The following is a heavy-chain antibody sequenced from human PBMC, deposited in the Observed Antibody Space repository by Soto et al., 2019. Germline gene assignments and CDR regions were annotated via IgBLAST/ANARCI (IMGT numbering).Heavy chain of an antibody. CDR2: ISYDGSNK. V-gene: IGHV3-30*18. Sequence: GGSLRLSCAASGFTFSSYAMSWVRQAPGKGLEWVAVISYDGSNKYYADSVKGRFTISRDNSKNTLYLQMNSLRAEDTAVYYCAKVRQIFGVVPDHAAFDYWGQGTLVTVSS. CDR3: AKVRQIFGVVPDHAAFDY. D-gene: IGHD3-3*01. CDR1: GFTFSSYA. J-gene: IGHJ4*02.